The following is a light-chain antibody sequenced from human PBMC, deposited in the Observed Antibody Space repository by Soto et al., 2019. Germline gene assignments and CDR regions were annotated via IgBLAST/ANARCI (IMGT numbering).Light chain of an antibody. CDR1: QRVASSD. J-gene: IGKJ2*01. V-gene: IGKV3-20*01. CDR2: GAF. Sequence: EIVLTQSPGTLSLSPGESATLSCRASQRVASSDIAWYRQKPGQAPWPLIYGAFNRATRIPDRFSGSGSGTDFTLTISRLEAEDSAVYYCQHYGSSPPYTFGQGTKLKIK. CDR3: QHYGSSPPYT.